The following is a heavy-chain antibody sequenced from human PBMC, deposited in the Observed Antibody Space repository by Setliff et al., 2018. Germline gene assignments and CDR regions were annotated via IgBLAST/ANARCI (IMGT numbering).Heavy chain of an antibody. J-gene: IGHJ3*01. CDR1: GYTFTGHY. CDR2: IQPDRGVT. V-gene: IGHV1-2*02. D-gene: IGHD1-26*01. CDR3: AREGVGPLDDGWDF. Sequence: ASVKVSCKSSGYTFTGHYIHWLRQAPGQGPEWMGWIQPDRGVTKYEPRFQDRVITTRDTSITTTYMEVTRLRSDDTAIYYCAREGVGPLDDGWDFWGQGTKVTVSS.